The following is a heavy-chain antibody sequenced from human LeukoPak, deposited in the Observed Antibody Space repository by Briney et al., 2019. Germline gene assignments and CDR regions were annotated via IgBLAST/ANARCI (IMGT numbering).Heavy chain of an antibody. V-gene: IGHV1-18*04. CDR1: GYTFTGYY. Sequence: EASVKVSCKASGYTFTGYYMHWVRQAPGQGLEWMGWISAYNGNTNYAQKLQGRVTMTTDTSTSTAYMELRSLRSDDTAVYYCARENWNYGYDYWGQGTLVAVSS. CDR3: ARENWNYGYDY. CDR2: ISAYNGNT. D-gene: IGHD1-7*01. J-gene: IGHJ4*02.